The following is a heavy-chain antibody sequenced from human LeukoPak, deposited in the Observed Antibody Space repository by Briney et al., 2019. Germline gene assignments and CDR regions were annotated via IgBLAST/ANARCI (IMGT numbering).Heavy chain of an antibody. CDR2: ISSSSSTI. J-gene: IGHJ3*02. D-gene: IGHD3-22*01. CDR3: ARGGSTWLSPHDAFDI. CDR1: GFTFSSYS. Sequence: PGGSLRLSCAASGFTFSSYSMNWVRQAPGKGLEWVSYISSSSSTIYYADSVKGRFTISRDNAKNSLYLQMNSLRDEDTAVYYCARGGSTWLSPHDAFDIWGQGTMVTVSS. V-gene: IGHV3-48*02.